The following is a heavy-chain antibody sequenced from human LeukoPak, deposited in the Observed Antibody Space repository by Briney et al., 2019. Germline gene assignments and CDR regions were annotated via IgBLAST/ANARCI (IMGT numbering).Heavy chain of an antibody. CDR2: INPNSGGT. D-gene: IGHD3-10*01. Sequence: ASVKVSCKASGYTFTGYYMHWVRQAPGQELEWMGWINPNSGGTNYAQKFQGRVTMTRDTSISTAYMELSRLRSDDTAVYYCARAPTQYGSGSYYSEDYWGQGTLVTVSS. CDR1: GYTFTGYY. V-gene: IGHV1-2*02. J-gene: IGHJ4*02. CDR3: ARAPTQYGSGSYYSEDY.